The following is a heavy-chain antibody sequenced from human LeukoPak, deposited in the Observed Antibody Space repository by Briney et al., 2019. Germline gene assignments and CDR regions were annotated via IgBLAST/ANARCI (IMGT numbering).Heavy chain of an antibody. Sequence: PGGSLRLSCAASGFTFSSYSMNWVRQAPGKGLEWVSSISSSSYIHYADSVKGRFTISRDNAKNSLYLQMNSLRAEDTAVYYCAKGEYCSSTSCYFSDAFDIWGQGTMVTVSS. CDR3: AKGEYCSSTSCYFSDAFDI. D-gene: IGHD2-2*01. CDR2: ISSSSYI. J-gene: IGHJ3*02. CDR1: GFTFSSYS. V-gene: IGHV3-21*01.